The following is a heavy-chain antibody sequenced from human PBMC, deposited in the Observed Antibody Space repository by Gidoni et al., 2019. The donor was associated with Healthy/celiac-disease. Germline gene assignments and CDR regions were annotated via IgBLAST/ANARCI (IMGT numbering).Heavy chain of an antibody. V-gene: IGHV1-69*01. J-gene: IGHJ5*02. CDR1: GLTFSSYA. CDR2: ISPIFATA. Sequence: QVQLVQSGAEVKEPVSSVNVACNASGLTFSSYAISWVAQATVPGLEWMGGISPIFATANYAQKVQGRVTITADESTSTAYMELGSMRSEDTAVYYCAREVVVAATVGWFDPWGQGTLVTVSS. D-gene: IGHD2-15*01. CDR3: AREVVVAATVGWFDP.